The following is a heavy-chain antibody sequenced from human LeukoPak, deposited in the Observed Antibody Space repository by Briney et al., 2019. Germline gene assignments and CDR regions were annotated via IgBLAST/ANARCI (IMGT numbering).Heavy chain of an antibody. CDR1: GFSFDDFA. CDR3: AKDFGAMARGWLDP. CDR2: INWHGGSE. D-gene: IGHD3-16*01. V-gene: IGHV3-9*01. J-gene: IGHJ5*02. Sequence: SLSLSCAGSGFSFDDFAMHCVRQGPGKGLAWVSCINWHGGSERFADSVKGRFTISRDNAKHSLYLQMNNLTPEDTALYYCAKDFGAMARGWLDPWGQGTLVTVSS.